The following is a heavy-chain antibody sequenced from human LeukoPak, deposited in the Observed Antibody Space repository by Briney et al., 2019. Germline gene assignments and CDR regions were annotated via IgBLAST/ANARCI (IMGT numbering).Heavy chain of an antibody. J-gene: IGHJ4*02. V-gene: IGHV3-30*04. D-gene: IGHD2-8*01. CDR3: ARDPMADFDY. CDR1: GFTFSTYA. CDR2: ISSDGKNK. Sequence: GRSLRLSCAASGFTFSTYAFHWVRQAPGTGLEWVAVISSDGKNKIYADSVKGRFTISRDNSKNTLFLQMNSLRAEDTAVYYCARDPMADFDYWGQGTLVTVSS.